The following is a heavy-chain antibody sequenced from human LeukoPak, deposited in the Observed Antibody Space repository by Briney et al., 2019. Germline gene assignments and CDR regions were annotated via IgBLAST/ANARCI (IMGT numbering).Heavy chain of an antibody. CDR2: ISGSGGST. CDR3: AKDRRFDY. CDR1: GFFFNTNA. V-gene: IGHV3-23*01. Sequence: GGSLGLSCAASGFFFNTNAMSWVRQAPGKGLEWVSAISGSGGSTYYADSVKGRFTISRDNSKNTLYLQMNSLRAEDTAVYYCAKDRRFDYWGQGTLVTVSS. J-gene: IGHJ4*02.